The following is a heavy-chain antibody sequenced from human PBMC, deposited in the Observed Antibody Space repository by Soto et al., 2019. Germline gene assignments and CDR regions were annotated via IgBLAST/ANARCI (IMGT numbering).Heavy chain of an antibody. J-gene: IGHJ4*02. CDR3: ARQRTSVVTQAYFDD. Sequence: KPSETLSLTCTVSGGSINSRSYYWGWIRQSPGKGLEWIGSIYYSGSTYYNPSLKSRVAMSVDTSKNQFSLKLRSVSAADTAVYYCARQRTSVVTQAYFDDWGQGSLVTVPQ. CDR1: GGSINSRSYY. D-gene: IGHD2-21*02. V-gene: IGHV4-39*01. CDR2: IYYSGST.